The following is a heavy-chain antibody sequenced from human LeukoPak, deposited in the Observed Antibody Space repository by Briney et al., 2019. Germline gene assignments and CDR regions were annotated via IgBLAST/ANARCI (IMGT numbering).Heavy chain of an antibody. D-gene: IGHD3-22*01. J-gene: IGHJ4*02. CDR3: ARGLPPRRNSDSSGYYSYYFDY. V-gene: IGHV1-18*01. Sequence: ASVKVSCKASGYTFTSYAMNWVRQAPGQGLEWMGRISAYNGNTKHAQKVQGRVTMTTDTSTSTVYMELRSLRSGDTAVYYCARGLPPRRNSDSSGYYSYYFDYWGQGSLVTVSS. CDR2: ISAYNGNT. CDR1: GYTFTSYA.